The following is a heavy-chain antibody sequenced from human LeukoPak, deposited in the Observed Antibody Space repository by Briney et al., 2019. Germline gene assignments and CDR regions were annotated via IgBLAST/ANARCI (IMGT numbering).Heavy chain of an antibody. CDR3: ARGMIRGVIGGGAFDI. Sequence: ASVKLSCKASGGTFTNYAISWVRQAPGQGLEWMGGIIPIFETSNYAQKFQDRVTITADKSTSTAYMELSSLRSEDTAVYYCARGMIRGVIGGGAFDIWGQGTMVTVSS. V-gene: IGHV1-69*06. D-gene: IGHD3-10*01. J-gene: IGHJ3*02. CDR2: IIPIFETS. CDR1: GGTFTNYA.